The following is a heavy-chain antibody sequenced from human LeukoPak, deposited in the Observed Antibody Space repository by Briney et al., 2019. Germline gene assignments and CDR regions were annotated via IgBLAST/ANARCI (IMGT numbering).Heavy chain of an antibody. Sequence: GRSLRLSCAASGFTFSSYGMHWVRQAPGKGLEWVAVISYDGSNKYYADSVKGRFTISRDNSKNTLYLQMNSLRAEDTAVYYCARCVAVTTPELDYWGQGTLVTVSS. V-gene: IGHV3-30*19. CDR1: GFTFSSYG. D-gene: IGHD2-21*02. CDR2: ISYDGSNK. J-gene: IGHJ4*02. CDR3: ARCVAVTTPELDY.